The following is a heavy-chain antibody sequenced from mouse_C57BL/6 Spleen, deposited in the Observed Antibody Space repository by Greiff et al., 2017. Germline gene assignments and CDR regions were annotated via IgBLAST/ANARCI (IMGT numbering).Heavy chain of an antibody. CDR2: INPGSGGT. CDR1: GYAFTNYL. J-gene: IGHJ3*01. D-gene: IGHD2-2*01. CDR3: ARDEKEEGYPFAD. Sequence: QVHVKQSGAELVRPGTSVKVSCKASGYAFTNYLIEWVKQRPGQGLEWIGVINPGSGGTNYNEKFKGKATLTADKSSSTAYMRLSSLTSEDSAVYFCARDEKEEGYPFADWGQGTLVTVSA. V-gene: IGHV1-54*01.